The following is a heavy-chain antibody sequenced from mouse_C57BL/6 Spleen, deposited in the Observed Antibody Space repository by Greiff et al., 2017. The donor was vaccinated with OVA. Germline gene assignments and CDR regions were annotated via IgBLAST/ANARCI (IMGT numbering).Heavy chain of an antibody. J-gene: IGHJ4*01. Sequence: DVQLVESGGGLVKPGGSLKLSCAASGFTFSDYGMHWVRQAPEKGLEWVAYISSGSSTIYYADTVKGRFPISRDNAKNTLFLQMTSLRSEDTAMYYCARLDYEYDYYAMDYGGQGTSVTVSS. CDR2: ISSGSSTI. D-gene: IGHD2-4*01. V-gene: IGHV5-17*01. CDR1: GFTFSDYG. CDR3: ARLDYEYDYYAMDY.